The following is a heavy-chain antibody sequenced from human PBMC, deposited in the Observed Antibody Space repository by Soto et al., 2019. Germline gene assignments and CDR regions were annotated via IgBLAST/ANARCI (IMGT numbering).Heavy chain of an antibody. Sequence: SVKVSCKASGGTFSSYAISWVRQAPGQGLEWMGGIIPIFGTANYAQKFQGRVTITADESTSTAYMELSSLRSEDTAVSYCARGWAARPVYYYYGMDVWGQGTTVTVS. CDR1: GGTFSSYA. J-gene: IGHJ6*02. D-gene: IGHD6-6*01. CDR3: ARGWAARPVYYYYGMDV. CDR2: IIPIFGTA. V-gene: IGHV1-69*13.